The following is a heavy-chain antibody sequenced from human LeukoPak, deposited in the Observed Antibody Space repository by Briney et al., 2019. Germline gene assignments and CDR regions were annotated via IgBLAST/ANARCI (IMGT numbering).Heavy chain of an antibody. CDR1: VFTLSIYG. V-gene: IGHV3-30*02. J-gene: IGHJ4*02. D-gene: IGHD3-22*01. CDR3: AKDPGYYDSSGPFDY. Sequence: GRTLRLSRAVSVFTLSIYGMHCVRHAPGKGLEWVAFIRYDGSNKYYADSVKGRYTISRDNSKNTLYLQMNSLRAEDTAVYYCAKDPGYYDSSGPFDYWGQGTLVTVSS. CDR2: IRYDGSNK.